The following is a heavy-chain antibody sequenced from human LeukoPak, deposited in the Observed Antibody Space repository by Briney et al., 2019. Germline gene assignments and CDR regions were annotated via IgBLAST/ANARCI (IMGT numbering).Heavy chain of an antibody. CDR2: MWYDGSKQ. V-gene: IGHV3-33*01. J-gene: IGHJ4*02. CDR3: VRDPGTSSYYFDS. CDR1: GFSFSSYG. D-gene: IGHD3-16*01. Sequence: PGGSLRLSCAASGFSFSSYGFHWVRQAPGKGLEWVALMWYDGSKQYYADSVKGRFTISRDNSKNALYLQMNSLRVEDTSLYCCVRDPGTSSYYFDSWGQGTLVTVSS.